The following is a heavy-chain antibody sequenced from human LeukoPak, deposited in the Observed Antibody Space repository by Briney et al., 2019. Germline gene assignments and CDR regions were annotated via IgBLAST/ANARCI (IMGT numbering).Heavy chain of an antibody. V-gene: IGHV4-34*01. CDR3: ARGQQQLADYYYYYMDV. CDR1: GGSFSGYF. D-gene: IGHD6-13*01. J-gene: IGHJ6*03. CDR2: INHGVST. Sequence: PSETLSLXCAVYGGSFSGYFWSWIRQPPGKGLEWIGEINHGVSTNYNPSLKSRVTISVGTSKNQFSLRLSSVTAADTAVYYCARGQQQLADYYYYYMDVWGKGTTVTVSS.